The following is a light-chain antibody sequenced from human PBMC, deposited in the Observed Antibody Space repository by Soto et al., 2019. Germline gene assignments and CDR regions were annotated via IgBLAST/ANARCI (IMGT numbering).Light chain of an antibody. CDR3: QQYNSYSLT. CDR1: QSISSW. V-gene: IGKV1-5*03. CDR2: TAS. Sequence: DIQMTQSPSTLSASVGDRVTITCRASQSISSWLAWYQQKPWKAPKLLIYTASSLESGVPSRFSGSGSGTEFTLTISSLQPDDFATYYCQQYNSYSLTFGGGNKVEIK. J-gene: IGKJ4*01.